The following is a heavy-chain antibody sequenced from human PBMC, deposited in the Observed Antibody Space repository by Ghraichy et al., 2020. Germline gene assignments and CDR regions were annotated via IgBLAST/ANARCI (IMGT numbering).Heavy chain of an antibody. CDR1: GFNFNNYA. CDR2: ISSTSAI. D-gene: IGHD1-20*01. Sequence: GGSLRLSCAASGFNFNNYAMNWVRQAPGKGLEWVSYISSTSAIYYADSVRGRFTISRDNAKNSLYLQMNSLRDEDAAVYYCARDYNWAFDHWGQGALVTVT. J-gene: IGHJ4*02. CDR3: ARDYNWAFDH. V-gene: IGHV3-48*02.